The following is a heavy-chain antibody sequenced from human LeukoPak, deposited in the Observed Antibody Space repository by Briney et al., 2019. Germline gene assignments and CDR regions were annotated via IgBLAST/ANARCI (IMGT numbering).Heavy chain of an antibody. Sequence: PGGSLRLSCAASGFTFSNYAMMWVRQAPGKGLEWVSAIKGSGVGTEYANSVRGRFTISRDNSKNTLYLQMNNLRAEDTAVYYCARDPNGDYVGAFDFWGQGTMVTVSS. CDR2: IKGSGVGT. J-gene: IGHJ3*01. CDR1: GFTFSNYA. V-gene: IGHV3-23*01. D-gene: IGHD4-17*01. CDR3: ARDPNGDYVGAFDF.